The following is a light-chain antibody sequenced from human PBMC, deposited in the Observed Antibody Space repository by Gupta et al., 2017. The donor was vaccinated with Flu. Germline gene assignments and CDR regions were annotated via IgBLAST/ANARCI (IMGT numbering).Light chain of an antibody. CDR2: DNS. CDR3: QVWDSGSDQEV. CDR1: KIGSKS. Sequence: GKTTRNTCGGNKIGSKSVHWYHQKAGQAPVLVGDDNSDRRSGIPERFSGSNSGNTANMTISRVEAGDEADDYGQVWDSGSDQEVFGTGTQV. J-gene: IGLJ1*01. V-gene: IGLV3-21*03.